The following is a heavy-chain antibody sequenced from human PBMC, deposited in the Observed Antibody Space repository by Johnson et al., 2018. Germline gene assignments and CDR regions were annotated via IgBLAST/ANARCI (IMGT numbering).Heavy chain of an antibody. CDR1: GFTFDDYT. Sequence: VQLVESGGVVVQPGGSLRLSCAASGFTFDDYTMHWVRQAPGKGLEWVSLISWDGGSTYYAYSVKGRFTISRDNSKNSLYLQMNSLRTEDTALYYCAKDIDVEGTNYGMDVWGQGTTVTVSS. J-gene: IGHJ6*02. D-gene: IGHD1-14*01. V-gene: IGHV3-43*01. CDR2: ISWDGGST. CDR3: AKDIDVEGTNYGMDV.